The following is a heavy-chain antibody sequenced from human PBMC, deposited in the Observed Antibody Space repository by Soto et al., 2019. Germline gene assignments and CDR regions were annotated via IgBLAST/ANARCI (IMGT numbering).Heavy chain of an antibody. J-gene: IGHJ4*02. CDR3: ARGDTMVRGEGFDY. CDR1: GFTFSSYS. CDR2: ISTSSSTI. Sequence: EVQLVESGGGLVQPGGSLRLSCAASGFTFSSYSMNWVRQAPGKGLEWVSYISTSSSTIYYADSVKGRFTISRDNAKNSLYLQMNSLIAEDTAVYYCARGDTMVRGEGFDYWGQGTLVIVSS. D-gene: IGHD3-10*01. V-gene: IGHV3-48*01.